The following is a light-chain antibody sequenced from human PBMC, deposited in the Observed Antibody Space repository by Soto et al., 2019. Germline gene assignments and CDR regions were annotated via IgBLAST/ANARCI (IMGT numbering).Light chain of an antibody. CDR1: QNISSY. Sequence: IVLTQSPFTLSLSPGERATLSCRASQNISSYLIWYQQKPGQAPRLLMYDVSNRATGIPARFSGSGSGTDFTLTISCLQSEDFATYYCQQYYSYPSITFGQGTKVDI. V-gene: IGKV3-11*01. CDR3: QQYYSYPSIT. J-gene: IGKJ1*01. CDR2: DVS.